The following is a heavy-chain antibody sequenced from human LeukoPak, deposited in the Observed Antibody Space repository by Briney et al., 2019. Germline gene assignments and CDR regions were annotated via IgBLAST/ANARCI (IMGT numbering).Heavy chain of an antibody. CDR1: GGSISSINYY. J-gene: IGHJ4*02. Sequence: SETLSLTCTVSGGSISSINYYWGWIRQPPGKGLEWIGSISYSGSTYYNPSLKSRVTIAVDTAKNQFSLKVTSVTAADTAVYYCATRGDYDLDYWGQGTLLTVSS. CDR3: ATRGDYDLDY. V-gene: IGHV4-39*07. D-gene: IGHD3-22*01. CDR2: ISYSGST.